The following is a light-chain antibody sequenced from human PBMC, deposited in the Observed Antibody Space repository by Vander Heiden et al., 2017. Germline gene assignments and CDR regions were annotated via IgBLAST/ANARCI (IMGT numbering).Light chain of an antibody. Sequence: DIVMTQSPDSLAVSLGEGGTINCKSSQSVLYSSNNNNYLAWYQQKPGQPPKLLIYWASTRESGVPDRFSGSGSGTDFTLTISSLQAEDVAVYYCQQVYTTPLTFGGGTKVEIK. J-gene: IGKJ4*01. CDR2: WAS. CDR3: QQVYTTPLT. V-gene: IGKV4-1*01. CDR1: QSVLYSSNNNNY.